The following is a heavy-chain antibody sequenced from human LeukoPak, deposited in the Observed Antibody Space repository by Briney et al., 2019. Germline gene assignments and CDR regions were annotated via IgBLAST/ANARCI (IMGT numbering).Heavy chain of an antibody. V-gene: IGHV3-53*01. CDR1: GLTVITND. CDR3: ARGVEPLAANTLAY. D-gene: IGHD1-14*01. CDR2: LYSDGNT. J-gene: IGHJ4*02. Sequence: PGGSLRLSCAASGLTVITNDMTWVRQAPGKGLEWVSVLYSDGNTKYADSVQGRFTISRDNSKNTLYLEMNSLSPDDTPVYYCARGVEPLAANTLAYWGQGTLVTVSS.